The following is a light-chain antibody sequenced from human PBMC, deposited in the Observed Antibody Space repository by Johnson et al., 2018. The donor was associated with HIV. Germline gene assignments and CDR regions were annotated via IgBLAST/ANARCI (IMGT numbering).Light chain of an antibody. J-gene: IGLJ1*01. CDR2: DNN. CDR1: SSNIGNNY. Sequence: QSVLTQPPSVSAAPGQKVTISCSGSSSNIGNNYVSWYQQVPGTAPKLLIYDNNRRPSGIPHRFSGSKSGTSATLGITGLQTGDEADYYCGTWDSSLSASYVFGTGTKVTVL. CDR3: GTWDSSLSASYV. V-gene: IGLV1-51*01.